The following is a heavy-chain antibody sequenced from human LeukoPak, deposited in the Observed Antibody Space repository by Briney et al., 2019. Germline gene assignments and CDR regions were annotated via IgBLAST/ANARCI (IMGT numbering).Heavy chain of an antibody. CDR2: IIPIFGTA. Sequence: EASVKVSCKASGGTFSSYAISWVRQAPGQGLEWMGGIIPIFGTANYAQKFQGRVTITADESTSTAYMELSSLRSEDTAVYYCAKSSLELLRAPNWFDPWGQGTLVTVSS. CDR3: AKSSLELLRAPNWFDP. CDR1: GGTFSSYA. J-gene: IGHJ5*02. V-gene: IGHV1-69*13. D-gene: IGHD1-7*01.